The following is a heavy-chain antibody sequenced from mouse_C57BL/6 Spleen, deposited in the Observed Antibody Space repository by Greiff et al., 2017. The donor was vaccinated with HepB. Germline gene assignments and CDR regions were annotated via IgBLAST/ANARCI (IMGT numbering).Heavy chain of an antibody. Sequence: QVQLQQPGAELVKPGASVKLSCKASGYTFTSYWMHWVKQRPGRGLEWIGRIDPNSGGTKYNEKFKSKATLTVDKPSSPAYMQLSSLTSEDSAVYYCARSMITTVVDWYFDVWGTGTTVTVSS. J-gene: IGHJ1*03. CDR3: ARSMITTVVDWYFDV. V-gene: IGHV1-72*01. CDR2: IDPNSGGT. D-gene: IGHD1-1*01. CDR1: GYTFTSYW.